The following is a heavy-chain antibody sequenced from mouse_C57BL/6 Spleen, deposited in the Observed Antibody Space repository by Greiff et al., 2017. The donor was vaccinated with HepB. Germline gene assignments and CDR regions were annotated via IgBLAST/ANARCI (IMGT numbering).Heavy chain of an antibody. CDR1: GFTFSSYG. J-gene: IGHJ3*01. Sequence: EVKLMESGGDLVKPGGSLKLSCAASGFTFSSYGMSWVRQTPDKRLEWVATISSGGSYTYYPDSVKGRFTISRDNAKNTLYLQMSSLKSEDTAMYYCARRDSSGYWFAYWGQGTLVTVSA. V-gene: IGHV5-6*02. CDR3: ARRDSSGYWFAY. CDR2: ISSGGSYT. D-gene: IGHD3-2*02.